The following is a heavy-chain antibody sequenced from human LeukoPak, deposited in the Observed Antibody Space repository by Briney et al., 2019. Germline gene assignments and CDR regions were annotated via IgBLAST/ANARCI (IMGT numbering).Heavy chain of an antibody. V-gene: IGHV1-2*02. CDR1: GYTFTGYY. J-gene: IGHJ4*02. Sequence: ASVKVSCKASGYTFTGYYMRWVRQAPGQGLEWMGWINPNSGGTNYAQKFQGRVTMTRDTSISTAYMELSRLRSDDTAVYYCARDSARDYYDSSGYYDYWGQGTLVTVSS. CDR2: INPNSGGT. CDR3: ARDSARDYYDSSGYYDY. D-gene: IGHD3-22*01.